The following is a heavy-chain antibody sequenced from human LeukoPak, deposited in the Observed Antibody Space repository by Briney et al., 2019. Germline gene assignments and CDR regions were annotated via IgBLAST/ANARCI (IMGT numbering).Heavy chain of an antibody. CDR3: ASSTVYYDSSGSTITAFDI. J-gene: IGHJ3*02. CDR2: IIPIFGTA. CDR1: GGTFSSYA. Sequence: SVKVSCKASGGTFSSYAISWVRQAPGQGLEWMGGIIPIFGTANYAQKFQGRVTITADESTSTTYMELSSLRSEDTAVYYCASSTVYYDSSGSTITAFDIWGQGTMVTVSS. D-gene: IGHD3-22*01. V-gene: IGHV1-69*13.